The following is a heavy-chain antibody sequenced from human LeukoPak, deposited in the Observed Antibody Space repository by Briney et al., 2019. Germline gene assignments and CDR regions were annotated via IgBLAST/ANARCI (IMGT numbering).Heavy chain of an antibody. Sequence: GGSLRLSCAASGFTFSSYGMHWVRQAPGKGLEWVAFIRYDGSNKYYADSVKGRFTISRDNSKNTLYLQMNSLRAEDTAVYYCAKDLQQLVPRVFDYWGQGTLVTVSS. CDR3: AKDLQQLVPRVFDY. V-gene: IGHV3-30*02. CDR1: GFTFSSYG. J-gene: IGHJ4*02. D-gene: IGHD6-13*01. CDR2: IRYDGSNK.